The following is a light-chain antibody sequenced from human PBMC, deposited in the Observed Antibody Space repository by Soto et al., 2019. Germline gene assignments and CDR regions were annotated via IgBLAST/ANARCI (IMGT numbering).Light chain of an antibody. Sequence: QSVLTQPASVSGSPGQSITSSCNGTISDIGGYNFISWYQHHPGKAPKLVIYDVNHRPSGISYRFSGSKAGNTASLTSSGLQAEDEAEDYCDSYTRNTNLVCGGGTPLTV. J-gene: IGLJ2*01. CDR1: ISDIGGYNF. CDR3: DSYTRNTNLV. CDR2: DVN. V-gene: IGLV2-14*01.